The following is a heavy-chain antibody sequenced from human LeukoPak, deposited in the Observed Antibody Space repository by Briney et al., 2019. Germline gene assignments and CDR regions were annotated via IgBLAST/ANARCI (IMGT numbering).Heavy chain of an antibody. V-gene: IGHV4-59*01. Sequence: SETLSLTCTVSGVSISSYYWSWIRQPPGQGLEWIGYIYYSGSTNYNPSLRSRVTISVDTSKKPFSLKLSAVTAADTAVYYCARVYSSGSDYWGQGTLVTVSS. D-gene: IGHD6-19*01. J-gene: IGHJ4*02. CDR1: GVSISSYY. CDR2: IYYSGST. CDR3: ARVYSSGSDY.